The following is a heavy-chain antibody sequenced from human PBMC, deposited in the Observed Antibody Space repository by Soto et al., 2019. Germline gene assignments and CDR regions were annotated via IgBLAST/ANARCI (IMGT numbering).Heavy chain of an antibody. V-gene: IGHV4-59*01. D-gene: IGHD6-6*01. J-gene: IGHJ3*02. Sequence: PSDSLSLTCTFSWGSISSYDWICILQPPGKGLDWIGYIYYSGSTNYNPSLKSLVTISVDTSKNQFSLKLSSVTAADTAVYYCARDGIAARLRAYDAFDIWGHGTMVTVSS. CDR3: ARDGIAARLRAYDAFDI. CDR2: IYYSGST. CDR1: WGSISSYD.